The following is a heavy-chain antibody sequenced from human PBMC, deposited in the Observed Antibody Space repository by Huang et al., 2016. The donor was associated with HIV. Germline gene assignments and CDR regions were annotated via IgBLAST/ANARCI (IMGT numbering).Heavy chain of an antibody. V-gene: IGHV4-34*01. J-gene: IGHJ4*02. D-gene: IGHD3-10*01. Sequence: QVRLEQWGPNLLKPSDTLSLKCAVYGGSFSDYFWTWIRQSPVKGLEWIGECNHLGRATHNPSLRSRVSMSVDSSKNQLYLNLTSVTAADTAVYFCARPKMTATPSDSSWSYFDFWGRGTPVTVSS. CDR1: GGSFSDYF. CDR2: CNHLGRA. CDR3: ARPKMTATPSDSSWSYFDF.